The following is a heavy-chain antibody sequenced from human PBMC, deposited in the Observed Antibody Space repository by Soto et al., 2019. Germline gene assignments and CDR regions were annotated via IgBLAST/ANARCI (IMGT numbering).Heavy chain of an antibody. CDR3: RGRTNWGLDF. D-gene: IGHD2-15*01. J-gene: IGHJ4*02. CDR2: IYHSGNT. V-gene: IGHV4-30-2*01. Sequence: SETLSLTCAVSGGSISSRGYSWSWIRQPPGKGLEWVGYIYHSGNTYYNPSLKSRITISLDKSRNVFSLRMGSVTATDTAVYYCRGRTNWGLDFWGRGALVTVSS. CDR1: GGSISSRGYS.